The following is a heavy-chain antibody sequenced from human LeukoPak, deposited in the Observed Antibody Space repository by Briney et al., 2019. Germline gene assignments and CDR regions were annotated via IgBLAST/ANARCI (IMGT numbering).Heavy chain of an antibody. CDR1: GFTFSSYA. J-gene: IGHJ4*02. D-gene: IGHD1-14*01. Sequence: PGGSLRLSCAASGFTFSSYAMHWVRQAPGKGLEWVAVISYDGSNKYYADSVKGRFTISRDNSKNTLYLQMNSLRAEDTAVYYCARVGGGTIPSFRFDYWGQGTLVTVSS. CDR2: ISYDGSNK. V-gene: IGHV3-30-3*01. CDR3: ARVGGGTIPSFRFDY.